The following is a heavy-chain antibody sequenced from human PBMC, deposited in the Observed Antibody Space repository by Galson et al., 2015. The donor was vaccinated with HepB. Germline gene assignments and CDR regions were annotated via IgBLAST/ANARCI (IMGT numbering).Heavy chain of an antibody. V-gene: IGHV1-3*01. J-gene: IGHJ4*02. Sequence: QSGAEVKKPGESLRISCKASGYTFTRYVMHWVRQAPGQRLEWMGSINGGNGDTKYSEKFQGRVTITADESTSTAYMELSSLRSEDTAVYYCARGYCSSTSCYLGYWGQGTLVTVSS. CDR1: GYTFTRYV. CDR3: ARGYCSSTSCYLGY. D-gene: IGHD2-2*01. CDR2: INGGNGDT.